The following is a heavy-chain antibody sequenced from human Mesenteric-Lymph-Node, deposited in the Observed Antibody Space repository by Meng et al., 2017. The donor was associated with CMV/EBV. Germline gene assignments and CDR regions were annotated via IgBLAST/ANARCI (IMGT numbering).Heavy chain of an antibody. Sequence: GGSLRLSCAASGFTFSSYAMTWVRQAPGKGLEWVSSISGDGDSTYYADSVRGRFTISRDNSKNTLFLQMNSLWGEDTAVYYCAKYNYGDFINWLDPWGQGTLVTVSS. D-gene: IGHD2-21*01. CDR3: AKYNYGDFINWLDP. CDR2: ISGDGDST. J-gene: IGHJ5*02. CDR1: GFTFSSYA. V-gene: IGHV3-23*01.